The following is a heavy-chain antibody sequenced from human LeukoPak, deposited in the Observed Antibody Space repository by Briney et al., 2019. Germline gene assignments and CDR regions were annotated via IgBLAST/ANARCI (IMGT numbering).Heavy chain of an antibody. V-gene: IGHV4-38-2*02. CDR3: AAVADYYYYYYMDV. CDR1: GYSIRSGFY. D-gene: IGHD6-19*01. CDR2: IYHSGIT. J-gene: IGHJ6*03. Sequence: AETLSLTCTVSGYSIRSGFYWGWIRLPPGKGLEWIGNIYHSGITYYTPSLKSRVTISVDTSKNQFYLKLSSVTAADTAVYYSAAVADYYYYYYMDVWGKGTTVTVSS.